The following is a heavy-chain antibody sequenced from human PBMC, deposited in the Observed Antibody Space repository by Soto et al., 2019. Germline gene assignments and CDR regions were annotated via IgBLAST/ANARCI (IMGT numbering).Heavy chain of an antibody. CDR2: IIPIFGTA. CDR1: GGTFSSYA. J-gene: IGHJ6*02. Sequence: QVQLVQSGAEVKKPGSSVKVSCKAPGGTFSSYAISWVRQAPGQGLEWMGGIIPIFGTAKYAQKFQGRVTIIADELRSTGDMEVSRLRSEDTAVYYCARSQGGSSSLDIYYYYYYGMDVWGQGTTVTVSS. V-gene: IGHV1-69*01. D-gene: IGHD2-15*01. CDR3: ARSQGGSSSLDIYYYYYYGMDV.